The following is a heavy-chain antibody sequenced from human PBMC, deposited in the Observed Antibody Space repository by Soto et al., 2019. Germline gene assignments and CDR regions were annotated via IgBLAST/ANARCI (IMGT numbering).Heavy chain of an antibody. CDR2: ISYDGSNK. J-gene: IGHJ5*02. CDR3: ARTNVDSSGYGYWFDP. D-gene: IGHD3-22*01. CDR1: GFTFISYA. V-gene: IGHV3-30-3*01. Sequence: PGGSLRLSCAASGFTFISYAMHWVRQAPGKGLEWVAVISYDGSNKYYADSVKGRFTISRDNSKNTLYLQMNSLRAEDTAVYYCARTNVDSSGYGYWFDPWGQGTLVTVSS.